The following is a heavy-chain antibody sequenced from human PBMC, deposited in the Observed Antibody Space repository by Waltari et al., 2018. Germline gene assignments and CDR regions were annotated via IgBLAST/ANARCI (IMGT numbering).Heavy chain of an antibody. J-gene: IGHJ4*02. D-gene: IGHD6-13*01. Sequence: QLVQSGAEVKKPGASVKVSCKASGYIFSNYGITWGRKAPGQGLEWMGWIYPDSGNTKYEQSRQGRVTLTTDTSTTTAYMEIRSLRSDDTAIYYCARDDADSSNFGGFWGQGTLVTISS. V-gene: IGHV1-18*01. CDR3: ARDDADSSNFGGF. CDR1: GYIFSNYG. CDR2: IYPDSGNT.